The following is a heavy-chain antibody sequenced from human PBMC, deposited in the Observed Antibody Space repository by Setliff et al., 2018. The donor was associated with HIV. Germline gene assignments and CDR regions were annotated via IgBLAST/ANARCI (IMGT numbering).Heavy chain of an antibody. V-gene: IGHV4-39*07. D-gene: IGHD6-6*01. CDR3: ARDLLGSSSLVDY. CDR2: MYYGERP. J-gene: IGHJ4*02. CDR1: GGSITSSDYY. Sequence: PSETLSLTCTVSGGSITSSDYYWDWIRRPPGKGLEWIGTMYYGERPYYNPSLTSRVTISVDRSKNQLSLKVNSVTAADTAVYYCARDLLGSSSLVDYWGQGTLVTVSS.